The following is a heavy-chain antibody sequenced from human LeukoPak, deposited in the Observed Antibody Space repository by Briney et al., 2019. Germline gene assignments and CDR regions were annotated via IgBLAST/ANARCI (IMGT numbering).Heavy chain of an antibody. Sequence: SETLSLTCTVSGGSISSYYWSWIRQPPGKGLEWIGYIYYSGSTNYNPSLKSRVTISVDTSKNQFSLKVSSVTAADTAVYYCVASSSWYNWFDPWGQGTLVTVSS. CDR2: IYYSGST. D-gene: IGHD6-13*01. CDR1: GGSISSYY. CDR3: VASSSWYNWFDP. J-gene: IGHJ5*02. V-gene: IGHV4-59*01.